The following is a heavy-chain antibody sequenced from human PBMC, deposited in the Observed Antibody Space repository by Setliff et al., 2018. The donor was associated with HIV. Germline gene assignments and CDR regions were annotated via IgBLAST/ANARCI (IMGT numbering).Heavy chain of an antibody. CDR3: ARGWVRGPIISPGTYFSYGLDV. Sequence: SETLSLTCAVYGGSLTGYFWTWIRQSPGKGLEWVGQVNRDGGAHNNPSLRSRVTISVDTSKNQFSLKLTSMTAADTAVYYCARGWVRGPIISPGTYFSYGLDVWGQGTPVTVS. CDR2: VNRDGGA. CDR1: GGSLTGYF. J-gene: IGHJ6*02. V-gene: IGHV4-34*01. D-gene: IGHD3-10*01.